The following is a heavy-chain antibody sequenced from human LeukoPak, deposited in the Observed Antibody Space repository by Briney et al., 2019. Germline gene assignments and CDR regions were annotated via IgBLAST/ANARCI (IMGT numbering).Heavy chain of an antibody. Sequence: SQSLSLTCTVFGGSISSSSYYWGWIRQPPGKGLEWIGSIYYSGSTYYNPSLKSRVTISVDTSKNQFSLELSSVTAADTAVYYCARQVRGVTLDNWFDPWGQGTLVTVSS. CDR2: IYYSGST. V-gene: IGHV4-39*01. CDR3: ARQVRGVTLDNWFDP. D-gene: IGHD3-10*01. CDR1: GGSISSSSYY. J-gene: IGHJ5*02.